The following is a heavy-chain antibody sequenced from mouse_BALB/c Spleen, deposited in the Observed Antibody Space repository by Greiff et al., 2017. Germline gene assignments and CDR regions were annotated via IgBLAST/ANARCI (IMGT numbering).Heavy chain of an antibody. V-gene: IGHV5-6*02. J-gene: IGHJ4*01. CDR2: ISSGGSYT. D-gene: IGHD2-14*01. CDR3: ARRSRDYRYDGGYAMDY. CDR1: GFTFSSYG. Sequence: EVMLVESGGDLVKPGGSLKLSCAASGFTFSSYGMSWVRQTPDKRLEWVATISSGGSYTYYPDSVKGRFTISRDNAKNTLYLQMSSLKSEDTAMYYCARRSRDYRYDGGYAMDYWGQGTSVTVSS.